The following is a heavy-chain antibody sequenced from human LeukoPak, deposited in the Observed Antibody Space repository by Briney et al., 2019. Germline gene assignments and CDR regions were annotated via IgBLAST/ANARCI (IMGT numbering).Heavy chain of an antibody. CDR1: CNSFNCYW. Sequence: GAALKICWKGYCNSFNCYWNGWGRPMSGKGLERIGINYPGDSETRSSPSFQGQVSISADKSISTAYLQRTSLKASDTAMYYCARQLTDSSAIFGVVTNSGMDVGGQGTTVTVSS. V-gene: IGHV5-51*01. CDR2: NYPGDSET. CDR3: ARQLTDSSAIFGVVTNSGMDV. D-gene: IGHD3-3*01. J-gene: IGHJ6*02.